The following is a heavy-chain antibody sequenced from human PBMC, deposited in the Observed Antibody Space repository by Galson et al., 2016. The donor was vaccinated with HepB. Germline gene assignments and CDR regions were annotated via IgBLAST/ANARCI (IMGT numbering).Heavy chain of an antibody. D-gene: IGHD6-19*01. V-gene: IGHV1-18*01. Sequence: SVKVSCKASGYTFTTYGISWVRQAPGQGLEWMGWISGYNGNTHYAQKFQDRVTLTRDTSTGTAYMDLWSLTSDDTAVYYCVRDYWAVAGHSRNGMDLWGQGTTVTVSS. CDR1: GYTFTTYG. J-gene: IGHJ6*02. CDR2: ISGYNGNT. CDR3: VRDYWAVAGHSRNGMDL.